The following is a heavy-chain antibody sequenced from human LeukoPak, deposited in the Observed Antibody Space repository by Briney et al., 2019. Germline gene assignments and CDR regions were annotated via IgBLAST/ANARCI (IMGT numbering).Heavy chain of an antibody. J-gene: IGHJ4*02. V-gene: IGHV3-48*03. CDR1: GFTFSSYE. D-gene: IGHD3-10*01. CDR3: ARGRDPGSYSDY. CDR2: ISSSGSTI. Sequence: GGSLRLSCAASGFTFSSYEMNWVRQAPGKGLEWVSYISSSGSTIYYADSVKGRFTISRDNAKNTLYLQMNSLRAEDTAVYYCARGRDPGSYSDYWGQGTLVTVSS.